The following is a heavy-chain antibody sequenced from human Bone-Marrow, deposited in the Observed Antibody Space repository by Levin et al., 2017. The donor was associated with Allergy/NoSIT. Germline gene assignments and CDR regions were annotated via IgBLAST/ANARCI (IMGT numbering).Heavy chain of an antibody. D-gene: IGHD3-10*01. Sequence: SETLSLTCTVSGESVSSSGFYWTWIRQYPGKGLEWIGHIYYPGNTSYNPSLKSRVSISQDRSKNQFSLKLDSVTAADTAVYYCARESVYYGSGCWIDCWGQGTLVTVSS. J-gene: IGHJ4*02. CDR3: ARESVYYGSGCWIDC. CDR2: IYYPGNT. CDR1: GESVSSSGFY. V-gene: IGHV4-31*02.